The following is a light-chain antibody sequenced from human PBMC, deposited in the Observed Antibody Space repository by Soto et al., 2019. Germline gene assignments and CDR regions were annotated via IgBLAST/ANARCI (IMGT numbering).Light chain of an antibody. Sequence: EIVLTQSPATLSVSPGERATLSCRASQSVGSLLAWYQQKPGQAPRLLIYRASSRATGISGSFSGSGSGTEFTLTISRLEPEDFAVYYCQQYGSSLWTFGQGTKVDIK. J-gene: IGKJ1*01. CDR1: QSVGSL. CDR3: QQYGSSLWT. CDR2: RAS. V-gene: IGKV3-20*01.